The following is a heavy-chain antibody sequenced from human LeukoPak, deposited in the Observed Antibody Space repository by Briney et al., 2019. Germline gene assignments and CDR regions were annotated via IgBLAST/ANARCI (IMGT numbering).Heavy chain of an antibody. D-gene: IGHD6-13*01. V-gene: IGHV4-4*07. CDR3: ARVDVAAAGRWDYYYYYMDV. J-gene: IGHJ6*03. CDR2: IYTSGST. Sequence: SETLSLTCTVSGGSISSYYWSWIRQPAGKGLEWIGRIYTSGSTDYNPSLKSRVTMSVDTSKNQFSLKLSSVTAADTAVYYCARVDVAAAGRWDYYYYYMDVWGKGTTVTVSS. CDR1: GGSISSYY.